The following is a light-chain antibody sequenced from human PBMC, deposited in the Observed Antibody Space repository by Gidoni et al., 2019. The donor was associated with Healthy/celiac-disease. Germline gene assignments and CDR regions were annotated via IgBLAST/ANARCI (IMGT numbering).Light chain of an antibody. J-gene: IGKJ1*01. CDR2: AAS. Sequence: DIQMTQSPSSLSASVGDRVTITCRASQSISSYLNWYQQKPGKAPKLLIYAASSLQSGVPSRFSCSGSGTDFTLTISSLQPEDFATYYCQQSYNTLWTFGQGTKVEIK. V-gene: IGKV1-39*01. CDR1: QSISSY. CDR3: QQSYNTLWT.